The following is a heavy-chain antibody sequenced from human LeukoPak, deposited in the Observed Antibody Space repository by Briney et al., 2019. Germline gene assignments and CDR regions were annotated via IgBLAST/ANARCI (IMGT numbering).Heavy chain of an antibody. D-gene: IGHD5/OR15-5a*01. CDR2: ISYNSGDI. J-gene: IGHJ4*02. CDR3: VKDSHDRYFYDTGGYLDY. CDR1: GFRFDDYA. V-gene: IGHV3-9*03. Sequence: GGSLRLSCAASGFRFDDYAMHWVRQAPGKGLEWVSGISYNSGDIGYADSVKGRFTISRDNANKILYLQMNSLRPEDMALYYCVKDSHDRYFYDTGGYLDYWGQGTLVSVSS.